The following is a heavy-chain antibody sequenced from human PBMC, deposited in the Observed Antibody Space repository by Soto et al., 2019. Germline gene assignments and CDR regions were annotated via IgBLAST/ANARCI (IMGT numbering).Heavy chain of an antibody. Sequence: QVQLVQSGAEVKKPGSSVKVSCKASGGTFSSYTISWVRQAPGQGLEWMGRIIPILGIATYAQKFQGRVTITADKSTSTAYMELSSLRSEDTAVYYCANPGIAVAGARGLVYWGQGTLVTVSS. D-gene: IGHD6-19*01. CDR2: IIPILGIA. V-gene: IGHV1-69*02. CDR1: GGTFSSYT. J-gene: IGHJ4*02. CDR3: ANPGIAVAGARGLVY.